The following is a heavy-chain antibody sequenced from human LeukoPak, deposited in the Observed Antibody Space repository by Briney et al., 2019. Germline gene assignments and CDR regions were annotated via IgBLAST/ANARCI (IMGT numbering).Heavy chain of an antibody. D-gene: IGHD2-2*01. CDR2: INPDTGVT. V-gene: IGHV1-2*02. Sequence: ASVKVSCKASGYTFTGHFIFWVRQSPGQRLELMAWINPDTGVTNYAQKFQGRVTMASDTSISTAYLDISRLTSDDTALYYCSRGACCDSTSCPQDYWGQGTVVTVSS. J-gene: IGHJ4*02. CDR1: GYTFTGHF. CDR3: SRGACCDSTSCPQDY.